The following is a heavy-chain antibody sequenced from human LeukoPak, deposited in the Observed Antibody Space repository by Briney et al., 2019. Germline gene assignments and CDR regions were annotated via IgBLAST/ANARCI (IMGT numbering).Heavy chain of an antibody. J-gene: IGHJ3*01. CDR2: ISTSGNR. CDR1: GFTLSSHD. CDR3: ARESSITSGTTGETFDF. D-gene: IGHD1-1*01. V-gene: IGHV3-13*01. Sequence: GGSLRLSCAASGFTLSSHDMHGLRQASGKGLDWVSAISTSGNRYYSRSAKGRFTISRENGKNALYLQMNSLRAEDTALYYCARESSITSGTTGETFDFWGQGTTVTVSS.